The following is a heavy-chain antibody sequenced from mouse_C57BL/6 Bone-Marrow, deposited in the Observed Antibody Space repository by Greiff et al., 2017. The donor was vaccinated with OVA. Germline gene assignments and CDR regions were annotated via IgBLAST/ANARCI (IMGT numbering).Heavy chain of an antibody. D-gene: IGHD2-4*01. CDR2: IYPRSGNT. CDR1: GYTFTSYG. Sequence: QVQLQQSGAELARPGASVKLSCKASGYTFTSYGISWVKQRTGQGLEWIGEIYPRSGNTYYNEKFKGKATLTADKSSSAAYMELRSLTSEDSAVYFGAREVYYDYDGAGWFAYWGQGTLVTVSA. V-gene: IGHV1-81*01. CDR3: AREVYYDYDGAGWFAY. J-gene: IGHJ3*01.